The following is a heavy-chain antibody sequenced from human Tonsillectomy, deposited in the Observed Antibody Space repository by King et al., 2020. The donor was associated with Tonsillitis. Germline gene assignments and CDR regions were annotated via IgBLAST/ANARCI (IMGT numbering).Heavy chain of an antibody. D-gene: IGHD1-7*01. CDR1: GFTFDNYA. V-gene: IGHV3-9*01. CDR3: AKGRFLDWNYPFDY. Sequence: QLVQSGGGLVQPGRSLRLSCAASGFTFDNYAMHWVRQAPGKGLEWVSGISWNSGSIGYADSVKGRFTISRDNAKNSLYLQMNSLRAEDTALYYCAKGRFLDWNYPFDYWGQGTLVTVSS. CDR2: ISWNSGSI. J-gene: IGHJ4*02.